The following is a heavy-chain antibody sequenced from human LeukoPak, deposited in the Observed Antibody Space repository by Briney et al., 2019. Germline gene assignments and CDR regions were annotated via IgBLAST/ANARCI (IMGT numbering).Heavy chain of an antibody. CDR1: GFDFGAYE. V-gene: IGHV3-48*03. J-gene: IGHJ4*02. D-gene: IGHD3-22*01. CDR3: TTLGYHLDS. Sequence: GGSLRLSCAASGFDFGAYEMNWVRQAPGKGLEWVAYFAGSDTTTYYADSVKGRFTISRDNARNSLYLQMNSLRAEDTALYYCTTLGYHLDSWGKGTLVTLSS. CDR2: FAGSDTTT.